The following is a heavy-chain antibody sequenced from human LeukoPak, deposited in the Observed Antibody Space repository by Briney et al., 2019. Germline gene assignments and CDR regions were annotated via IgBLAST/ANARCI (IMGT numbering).Heavy chain of an antibody. CDR3: AGGGYSGYDPLGDFDY. J-gene: IGHJ4*02. V-gene: IGHV1-18*01. CDR2: ISAYNGNT. D-gene: IGHD5-12*01. CDR1: GYTFTSYG. Sequence: EASVKVSCKASGYTFTSYGISWVRQAPGQGLEWMGGISAYNGNTNYAQKLQGRVTMTTDTSTSTAYMELRSLRSDDTAVYYCAGGGYSGYDPLGDFDYWGQGTLVTVSS.